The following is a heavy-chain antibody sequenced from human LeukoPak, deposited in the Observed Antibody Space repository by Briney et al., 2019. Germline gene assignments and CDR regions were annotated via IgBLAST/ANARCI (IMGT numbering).Heavy chain of an antibody. J-gene: IGHJ4*02. CDR2: ISGSGGST. CDR3: AKVAGYSYGYVDY. Sequence: GGSRRLSCVASGFTFSSYAMTWVRQAPGKGLEWVSGISGSGGSTYYADSVKGRFTISRDNSKNTLYLQMNSLRAEDTAVYYCAKVAGYSYGYVDYWGQGTLVTFSS. CDR1: GFTFSSYA. D-gene: IGHD5-18*01. V-gene: IGHV3-23*01.